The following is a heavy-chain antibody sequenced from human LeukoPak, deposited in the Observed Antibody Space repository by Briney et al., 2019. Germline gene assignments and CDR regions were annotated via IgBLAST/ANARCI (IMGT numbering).Heavy chain of an antibody. V-gene: IGHV3-74*01. CDR1: GFTFSNSW. J-gene: IGHJ3*02. Sequence: GGSLRLSCAASGFTFSNSWMHWVRHAPGKGLVWVSRINTDGSSTTYADSVKGRFTISRDNAKNTLYPQMNSLRAEDTAVYYCARYYGSGTYAVDIWGQGTMVTVSS. CDR2: INTDGSST. CDR3: ARYYGSGTYAVDI. D-gene: IGHD3-10*01.